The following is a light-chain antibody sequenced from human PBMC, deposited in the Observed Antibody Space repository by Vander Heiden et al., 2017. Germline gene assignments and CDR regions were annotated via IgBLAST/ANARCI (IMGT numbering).Light chain of an antibody. J-gene: IGKJ4*01. CDR1: QTIADY. CDR2: AAS. Sequence: DIQMTQSPPSLSASLGDRVTITCRASQTIADYLNWYQQKLEKAPKLLSFAASTLASGVPSRFSGSGSGTEFTLTISSLQPEDFAVYYCQQSYSSPLTFGGGTKVDIK. V-gene: IGKV1-39*01. CDR3: QQSYSSPLT.